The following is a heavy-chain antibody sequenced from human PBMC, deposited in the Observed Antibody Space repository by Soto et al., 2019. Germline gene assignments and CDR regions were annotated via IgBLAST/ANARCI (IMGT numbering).Heavy chain of an antibody. D-gene: IGHD3-10*01. Sequence: QVQLVQSGAEVKKPGSSVNVSCKASGATFNNHLISWVRQAPGQGLEWMGTIIPLFGTLNYAQKLQGRVTLSADRSTSTAYMELSSLRSDDTAVYYCASGSLYGSGSYPVDYWGQGTLVTVSS. V-gene: IGHV1-69*08. J-gene: IGHJ4*01. CDR2: IIPLFGTL. CDR3: ASGSLYGSGSYPVDY. CDR1: GATFNNHL.